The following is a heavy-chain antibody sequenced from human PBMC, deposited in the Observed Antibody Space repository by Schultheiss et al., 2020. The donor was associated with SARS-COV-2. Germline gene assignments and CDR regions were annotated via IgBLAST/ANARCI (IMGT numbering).Heavy chain of an antibody. CDR2: IYTSGST. J-gene: IGHJ4*02. CDR1: GGSISSGGYY. Sequence: SETLSLTCTVSGGSISSGGYYWSWIRQHPGKGLEWIGRIYTSGSTNYNPSLKSRVTMSVDTSKNQFSLKLSSVTAADTAVYYCARGGGYDSDPDYWGQGTLVTVSS. D-gene: IGHD5-12*01. CDR3: ARGGGYDSDPDY. V-gene: IGHV4-61*02.